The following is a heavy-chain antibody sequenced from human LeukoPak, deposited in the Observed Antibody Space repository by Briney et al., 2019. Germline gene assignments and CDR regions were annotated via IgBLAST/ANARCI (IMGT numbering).Heavy chain of an antibody. V-gene: IGHV3-30-3*01. CDR3: ARDRGLGDYEGCWFDP. D-gene: IGHD4-17*01. CDR2: ISHDDGSNK. CDR1: GFTFSNYD. Sequence: GGSLRLSCEASGFTFSNYDMHWVRQAPGKGLEWVAGISHDDGSNKNYADSVKGRFTISRDNSKNTLYLQMNSLRPEDAAVLYCARDRGLGDYEGCWFDPWGQGTMGLVCS. J-gene: IGHJ5*02.